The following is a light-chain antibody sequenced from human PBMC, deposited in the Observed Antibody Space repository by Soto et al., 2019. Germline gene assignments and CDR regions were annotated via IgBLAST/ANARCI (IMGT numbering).Light chain of an antibody. CDR2: GAS. J-gene: IGKJ5*01. CDR1: QSVSSNY. Sequence: EIVLTQSPGTLSLSPGERGTLSCRASQSVSSNYLAWYQQKPGQAPRLLVYGASSRATGIPDRFSGRGSGTDFTLTISRLEPEDFAVYYCQRYGRSPPITFGQGTRLEIK. V-gene: IGKV3-20*01. CDR3: QRYGRSPPIT.